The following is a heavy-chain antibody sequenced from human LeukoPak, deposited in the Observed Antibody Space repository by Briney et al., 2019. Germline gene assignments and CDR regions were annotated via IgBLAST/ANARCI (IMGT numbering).Heavy chain of an antibody. CDR3: TRGVTIVPDY. CDR1: GFTFSSYS. J-gene: IGHJ4*02. D-gene: IGHD2-8*01. CDR2: ISSSSSTI. V-gene: IGHV3-48*01. Sequence: PGGSLRLSCAASGFTFSSYSMNWVRQAPGKGLEWVSYISSSSSTIYYADSVKGRFTISRDNAKNSLYLQMNSLRVEDTAVYYCTRGVTIVPDYWGQGTLVTVSS.